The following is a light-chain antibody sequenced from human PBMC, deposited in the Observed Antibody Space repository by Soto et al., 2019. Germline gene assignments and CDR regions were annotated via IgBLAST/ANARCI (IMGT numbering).Light chain of an antibody. J-gene: IGKJ4*01. Sequence: EIVLTQSPATLSLSPGERATLSCRASQSVSSYLAWYQQKPGQPPRLLMYDTSNRATGIPARFSASGSGTDFTLTISSLEPEDFAVYYCQQRRNWPPTFGEGTKVEI. V-gene: IGKV3-11*01. CDR3: QQRRNWPPT. CDR2: DTS. CDR1: QSVSSY.